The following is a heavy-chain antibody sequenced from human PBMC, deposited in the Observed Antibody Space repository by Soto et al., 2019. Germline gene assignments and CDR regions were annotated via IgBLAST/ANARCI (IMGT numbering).Heavy chain of an antibody. D-gene: IGHD6-13*01. J-gene: IGHJ1*01. CDR1: GGTFSSYA. CDR3: ARARQQLVLEYFQH. CDR2: IIPIFGTA. V-gene: IGHV1-69*13. Sequence: SVKVSCKASGGTFSSYAISWVRQAPGQGLGWMGGIIPIFGTANYAQKFQGRVTITADESTSTAYMELSSLRSEDTAVYYCARARQQLVLEYFQHWGQGTLVTVSS.